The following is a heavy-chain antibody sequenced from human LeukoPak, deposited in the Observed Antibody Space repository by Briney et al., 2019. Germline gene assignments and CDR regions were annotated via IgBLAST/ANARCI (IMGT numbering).Heavy chain of an antibody. J-gene: IGHJ6*02. D-gene: IGHD6-13*01. Sequence: GASVKVSCKASGYTFTSYGISWVRQDPGQGLEWMGWISAYNGNTNYAQKLQGRVTMTTDTSTSTAYMELRSLRSDDTAVYYCARASTAAGNNYFYYYGMDVWGQGTTVTVSS. V-gene: IGHV1-18*01. CDR1: GYTFTSYG. CDR2: ISAYNGNT. CDR3: ARASTAAGNNYFYYYGMDV.